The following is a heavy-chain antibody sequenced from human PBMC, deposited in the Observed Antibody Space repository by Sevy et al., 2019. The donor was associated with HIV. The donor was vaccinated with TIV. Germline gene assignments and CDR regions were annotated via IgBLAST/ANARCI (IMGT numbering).Heavy chain of an antibody. CDR1: GFTLGSYT. J-gene: IGHJ4*02. V-gene: IGHV3-23*01. Sequence: GGSLRLSCAASGFTLGSYTMNWVRQAPGKVLEWVASISATGGSTYYADSVKGRFTISRDVSKGRLYLQMNSLTAEDTAIFYCAKTLQKLPFHPHYFDYWGQGTLVTVSS. D-gene: IGHD2-21*02. CDR3: AKTLQKLPFHPHYFDY. CDR2: ISATGGST.